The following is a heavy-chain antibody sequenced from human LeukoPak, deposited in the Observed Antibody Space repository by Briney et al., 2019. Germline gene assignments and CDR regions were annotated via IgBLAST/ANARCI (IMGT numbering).Heavy chain of an antibody. CDR1: GFTFSRYG. J-gene: IGHJ6*03. CDR3: ARARSFLSYMDV. D-gene: IGHD3-10*01. CDR2: ISYDKSHR. V-gene: IGHV3-30*03. Sequence: GGSLRLSCAASGFTFSRYGMYWVRQAPGKGLEWVALISYDKSHRYYADSVKGRFTISRDNSKNTLYLQMGSLRAEDMAVYYCARARSFLSYMDVWGKGTTVTISS.